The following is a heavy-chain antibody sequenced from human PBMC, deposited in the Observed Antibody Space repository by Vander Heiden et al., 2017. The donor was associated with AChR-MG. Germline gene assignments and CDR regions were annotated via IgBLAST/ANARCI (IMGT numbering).Heavy chain of an antibody. CDR1: GLTFSSYW. CDR2: IKQDGSEK. J-gene: IGHJ4*02. D-gene: IGHD3-3*01. V-gene: IGHV3-7*01. CDR3: ARDRLNYDFWSGGDY. Sequence: EVQPVESGGGLVQPGGSLRLSCAASGLTFSSYWMSWVRQAPGKGLEWVANIKQDGSEKYYVDSVKGRFTISRDNAKNSLYLQMNSLRAEDTAVYYCARDRLNYDFWSGGDYWGQGTLVTVSS.